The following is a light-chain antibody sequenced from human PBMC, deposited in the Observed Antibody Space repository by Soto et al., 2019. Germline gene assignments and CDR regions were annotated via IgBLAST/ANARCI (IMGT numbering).Light chain of an antibody. Sequence: QSVPTQPASVSGSPGPSITITCPGTSGDIGSYNRVSWYQQHPGKAPKLIIYEVTDRPSGVYNRFSGSKSGSTASLTISGLQAEDEAEYYCSSYTNINTRACVFGTGTKVTVL. CDR3: SSYTNINTRACV. CDR1: SGDIGSYNR. V-gene: IGLV2-14*01. CDR2: EVT. J-gene: IGLJ1*01.